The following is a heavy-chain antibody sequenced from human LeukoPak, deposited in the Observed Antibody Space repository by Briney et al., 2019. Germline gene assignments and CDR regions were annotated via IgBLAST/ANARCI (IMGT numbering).Heavy chain of an antibody. CDR2: ISSSSSYI. CDR1: GFTVSSYS. Sequence: GGSLRLSCAASGFTVSSYSMNWVRQAPGKGLEWVSSISSSSSYIYYADSVKGRLTIPRDHAKNSLYLQMNSLRAEDTAVYYCARALVATMHSSDFWGQGTLVTVSS. D-gene: IGHD5-12*01. J-gene: IGHJ4*02. CDR3: ARALVATMHSSDF. V-gene: IGHV3-21*01.